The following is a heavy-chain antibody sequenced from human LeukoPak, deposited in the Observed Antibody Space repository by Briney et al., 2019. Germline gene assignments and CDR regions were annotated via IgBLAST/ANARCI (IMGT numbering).Heavy chain of an antibody. J-gene: IGHJ4*02. CDR2: ASFSGTT. Sequence: SETLSLTCTVSGGPITSHYWSWIRQPPGKGLEWIGYASFSGTTKYSPSLNNRVTISRDTSKNQFSLRLNSVTAADTAVYFCATIAARPLSGDYWGQGTLVAVSS. V-gene: IGHV4-59*11. CDR3: ATIAARPLSGDY. D-gene: IGHD6-6*01. CDR1: GGPITSHY.